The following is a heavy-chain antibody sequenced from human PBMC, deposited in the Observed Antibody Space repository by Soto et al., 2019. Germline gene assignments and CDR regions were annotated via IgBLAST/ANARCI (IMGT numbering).Heavy chain of an antibody. CDR1: GGSISSSSYY. V-gene: IGHV4-39*01. J-gene: IGHJ2*01. Sequence: SETLSLTCTVSGGSISSSSYYWGWIRQPPGKGLEWIGSIYYSGSTYYNPSLKSRVTISVDTSKNQFSLKLSSVTAADTAVYYCARYTYAEIKSNGGWLVRSRYFDLWGRGTLVTVSS. CDR2: IYYSGST. CDR3: ARYTYAEIKSNGGWLVRSRYFDL. D-gene: IGHD6-19*01.